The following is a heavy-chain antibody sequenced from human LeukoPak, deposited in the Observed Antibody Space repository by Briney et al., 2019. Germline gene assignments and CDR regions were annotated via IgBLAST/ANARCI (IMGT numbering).Heavy chain of an antibody. J-gene: IGHJ6*03. V-gene: IGHV4-4*07. CDR1: GGSISSYY. Sequence: PSETLPLTCTVSGGSISSYYWSWIRQPAGKGLEWIGRIYTSGSTDYNPSLKSRVTMSVDTSKNQFSLKLSSVTAADTAVYYCARGSGTTSDYYYMDVWGKGTTVTVSS. D-gene: IGHD1-7*01. CDR2: IYTSGST. CDR3: ARGSGTTSDYYYMDV.